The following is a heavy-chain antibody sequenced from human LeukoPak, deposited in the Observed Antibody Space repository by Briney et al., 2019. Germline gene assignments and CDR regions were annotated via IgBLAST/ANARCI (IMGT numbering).Heavy chain of an antibody. CDR2: ISYDGSNR. Sequence: PGGSLRLSCAASGFTFTSFAMHWVRQAPGKGLEWVAFISYDGSNRYCGDSVKGRFTISRDNSKNTLYLQMNSLRVADTAVYYCASGGLVYGACGDYWGQGTLVTVSS. CDR1: GFTFTSFA. J-gene: IGHJ4*02. D-gene: IGHD2-8*01. CDR3: ASGGLVYGACGDY. V-gene: IGHV3-30-3*01.